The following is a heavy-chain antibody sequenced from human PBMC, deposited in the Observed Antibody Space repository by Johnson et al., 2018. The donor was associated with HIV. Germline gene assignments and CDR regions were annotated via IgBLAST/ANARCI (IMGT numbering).Heavy chain of an antibody. CDR3: AKDQHGPFVPTVMRDDAFDI. V-gene: IGHV3-33*03. CDR2: IWHDGRDV. J-gene: IGHJ3*02. D-gene: IGHD5-12*01. CDR1: GFTFSSYG. Sequence: QEQLVESGGGVVQPGTSLRLSCAASGFTFSSYGIHWVRQAPGKGLEWVAFIWHDGRDVYYADSVKGRFTVSRDNSKNALYLQMNSLGAGDTAVYYCAKDQHGPFVPTVMRDDAFDIWGQGTMVTVSS.